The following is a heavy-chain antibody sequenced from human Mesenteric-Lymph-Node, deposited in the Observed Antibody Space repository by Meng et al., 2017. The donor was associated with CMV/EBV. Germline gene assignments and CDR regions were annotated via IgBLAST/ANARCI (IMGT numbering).Heavy chain of an antibody. CDR2: ISAYNGNT. V-gene: IGHV1-18*01. D-gene: IGHD6-13*01. CDR3: ARGGYSSRWPNYYYGMDV. CDR1: FTSYG. Sequence: FTSYGISWVRQAPGQGLEWMGWISAYNGNTNYAQKLQGRVTMTTDTSTSTAYMELRSLRSDDTAVYYCARGGYSSRWPNYYYGMDVWGQGTTVTVSS. J-gene: IGHJ6*02.